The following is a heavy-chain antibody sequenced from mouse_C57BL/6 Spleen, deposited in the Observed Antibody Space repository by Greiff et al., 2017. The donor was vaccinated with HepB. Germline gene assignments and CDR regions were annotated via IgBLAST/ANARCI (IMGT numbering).Heavy chain of an antibody. D-gene: IGHD2-2*01. J-gene: IGHJ4*01. CDR1: GFTFTDYY. CDR3: ARFLMVTTGHYYAMDY. V-gene: IGHV7-3*01. Sequence: EVQLVESGGGLVQPGGSLSLSCAASGFTFTDYYMSWVRQPPGKALEWLGFIRNKANGYTTEYSASVKGRFTISRDNSQSILYLQMNALRAEDSATYYCARFLMVTTGHYYAMDYWGQGTSVTVSS. CDR2: IRNKANGYTT.